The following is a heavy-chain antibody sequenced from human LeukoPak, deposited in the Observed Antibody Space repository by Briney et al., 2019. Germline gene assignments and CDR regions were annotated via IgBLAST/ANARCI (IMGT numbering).Heavy chain of an antibody. D-gene: IGHD3-22*01. CDR2: ISGSGGST. V-gene: IGHV3-23*01. Sequence: GGSLRLSCAASGFTFSSFAMSWVRQAPGKGLEWVSAISGSGGSTYYADSVKGRFTISRGNSKNTLYLQMNSLRAEDTAVYYCAKDISPMIVVVITQIFDYWGQGTLVTVSS. J-gene: IGHJ4*02. CDR3: AKDISPMIVVVITQIFDY. CDR1: GFTFSSFA.